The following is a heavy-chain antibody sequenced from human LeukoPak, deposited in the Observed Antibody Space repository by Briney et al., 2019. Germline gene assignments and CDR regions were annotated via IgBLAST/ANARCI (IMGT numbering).Heavy chain of an antibody. CDR3: AGSGGPANHGAVFDY. V-gene: IGHV4-59*11. D-gene: IGHD3-10*01. CDR1: GDSITNHY. CDR2: IHYSGIT. Sequence: MASETLSLTCIVSGDSITNHYWGLIRRPPGKGLEWIGYIHYSGITNYNPSLKSRITISVDTSRNQFSMNLNSVTAADTAVYYCAGSGGPANHGAVFDYWVQGMLVAVSS. J-gene: IGHJ4*02.